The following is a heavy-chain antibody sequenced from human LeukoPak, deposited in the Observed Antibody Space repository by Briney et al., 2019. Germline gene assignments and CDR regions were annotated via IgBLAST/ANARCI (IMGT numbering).Heavy chain of an antibody. Sequence: PSETLSLTCTVSGGSLSSYYWSWIRQPPGKGLEWIGDIYYSGSTNYNPSIKSRVTISVDTSKNQFSLKLSSVTAADTAVYYCARGRVQVAATPNDYWGQGTLVTVPS. D-gene: IGHD2-15*01. CDR3: ARGRVQVAATPNDY. J-gene: IGHJ4*02. CDR2: IYYSGST. CDR1: GGSLSSYY. V-gene: IGHV4-59*01.